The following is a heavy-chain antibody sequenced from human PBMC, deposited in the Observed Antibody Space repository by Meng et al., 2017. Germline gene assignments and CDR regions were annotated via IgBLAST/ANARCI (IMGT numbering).Heavy chain of an antibody. CDR3: ASSGYSYGYRFDY. CDR1: DGSFSVYY. J-gene: IGHJ4*02. Sequence: VARVLMHSHLGALPCAVVDGSFSVYYWSWIRRPPGKGLWGIGEINHSGSTNYKPSLKSRVTISGDTSKNQFSLKMSSVTAADTAVYYCASSGYSYGYRFDYWGQGTLVTVSS. D-gene: IGHD5-18*01. V-gene: IGHV4-34*01. CDR2: INHSGST.